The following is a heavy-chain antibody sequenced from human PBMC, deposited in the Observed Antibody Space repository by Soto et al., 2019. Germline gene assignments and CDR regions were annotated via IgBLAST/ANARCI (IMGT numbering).Heavy chain of an antibody. Sequence: PSETLSLTCTVSGGSISSYYWSWIRQPPGKGLEWIGYIYYSGSTNFNPSLKSRVTISVDTSKNQFSLKLSSVTAADTAVYYCASHRVWGAYVHYRGQGTLVTVSS. V-gene: IGHV4-59*08. CDR3: ASHRVWGAYVHY. CDR2: IYYSGST. D-gene: IGHD3-16*01. CDR1: GGSISSYY. J-gene: IGHJ4*02.